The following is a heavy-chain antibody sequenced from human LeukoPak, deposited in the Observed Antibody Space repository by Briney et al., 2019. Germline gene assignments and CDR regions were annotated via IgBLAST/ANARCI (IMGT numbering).Heavy chain of an antibody. V-gene: IGHV3-30-3*01. CDR1: GFTFSSYA. J-gene: IGHJ3*02. D-gene: IGHD4-17*01. CDR3: ARDRRIDDYGDSQTPHDAFDI. Sequence: PGGSLRLSCAASGFTFSSYAMHWVRQAPGKGLEWVAVISYDGRNKYYADSVKGRFTISRDNSKNTLYVQMNSLRDDDTAVYYCARDRRIDDYGDSQTPHDAFDIWGQGTMVTVSS. CDR2: ISYDGRNK.